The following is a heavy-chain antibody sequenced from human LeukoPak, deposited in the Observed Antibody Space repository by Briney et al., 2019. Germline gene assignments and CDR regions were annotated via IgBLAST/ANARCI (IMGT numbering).Heavy chain of an antibody. CDR1: GFTFSSYA. J-gene: IGHJ4*02. CDR2: ISGSGGRT. CDR3: AKWGASRELDY. D-gene: IGHD1-26*01. Sequence: PGGSLRLSCAASGFTFSSYAMSWVRQAPGKGLEWVSAISGSGGRTYYADSVKGRFAISRDNSKNSLYLQMNSLRAEDTGVYYCAKWGASRELDYWGQGTLVTVSS. V-gene: IGHV3-23*01.